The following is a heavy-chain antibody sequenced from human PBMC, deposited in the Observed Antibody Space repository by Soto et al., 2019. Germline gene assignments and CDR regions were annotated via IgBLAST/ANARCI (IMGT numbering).Heavy chain of an antibody. Sequence: PSETLSLTCAVSGGSVSSTQWWTWVRQAPGKGLEWIGYMYNTGSTIYNPSLKSRVTISVDTSKNQFSLKLNSVTAADTAVYYCARDLWGYCGADCYPLDVWGQGTTVTVSS. D-gene: IGHD2-21*02. V-gene: IGHV4-4*02. CDR3: ARDLWGYCGADCYPLDV. CDR2: MYNTGST. J-gene: IGHJ6*02. CDR1: GGSVSSTQW.